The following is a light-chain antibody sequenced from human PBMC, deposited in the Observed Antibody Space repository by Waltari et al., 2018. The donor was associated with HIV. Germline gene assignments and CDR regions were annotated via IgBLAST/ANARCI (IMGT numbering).Light chain of an antibody. V-gene: IGLV8-61*01. CDR3: VLYMGSGIWV. Sequence: QTVVTQEPSFSVSPGGTVTLTCGLSSGSVSTNYHHSWYQQTPGQAPRTLIYSPNTRSSGVPYRFSGSILGNKAALTITGAQADDESDYYCVLYMGSGIWVFGGGTKLTVL. CDR1: SGSVSTNYH. CDR2: SPN. J-gene: IGLJ3*02.